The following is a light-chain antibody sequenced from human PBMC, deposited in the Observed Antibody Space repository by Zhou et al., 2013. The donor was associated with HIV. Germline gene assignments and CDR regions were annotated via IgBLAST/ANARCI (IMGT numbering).Light chain of an antibody. CDR3: MQALHTFT. Sequence: DIVMTQSPLSLPVTPGEPASISCTSSQSLLHSNGYNYLDWYLQKPGQSPQLLIYLGSNRATGVPDRFSGSVSGTDFTLTISRVEAEDVGVYFCMQALHTFTFGGGPRWRSN. CDR1: QSLLHSNGYNY. J-gene: IGKJ4*01. V-gene: IGKV2-28*01. CDR2: LGS.